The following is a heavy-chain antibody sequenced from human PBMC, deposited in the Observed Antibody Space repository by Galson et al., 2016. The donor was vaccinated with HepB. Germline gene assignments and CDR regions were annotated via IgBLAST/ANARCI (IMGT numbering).Heavy chain of an antibody. CDR3: AEGGWSSSWYWRN. D-gene: IGHD6-13*01. J-gene: IGHJ4*02. CDR2: ISNNSRYI. Sequence: SLRLSCAGSGFIFSNYRMTWVRQAPGKGLEWVSAISNNSRYIHYADSVKGRFSISRDNAKNSLYLEMNSLRVEDTAVYYCAEGGWSSSWYWRNWGQGTLVTVSS. V-gene: IGHV3-21*01. CDR1: GFIFSNYR.